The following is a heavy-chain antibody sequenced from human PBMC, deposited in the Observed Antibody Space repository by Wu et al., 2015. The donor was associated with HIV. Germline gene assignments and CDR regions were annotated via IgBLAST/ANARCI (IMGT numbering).Heavy chain of an antibody. D-gene: IGHD3-9*01. CDR2: IIPIFGTA. CDR1: GGTFSSYA. V-gene: IGHV1-69*13. CDR3: ASVEYYDILTGWESVDY. Sequence: QVQLVQSGAEVKKPGSSVKVSCKASGGTFSSYAISWVRQAPGQGLEWMGRIIPIFGTANYAQKFQGRVTITADESTSTAYMELSSLRSEDTAVYYCASVEYYDILTGWESVDYWGQGTLVTVSS. J-gene: IGHJ4*02.